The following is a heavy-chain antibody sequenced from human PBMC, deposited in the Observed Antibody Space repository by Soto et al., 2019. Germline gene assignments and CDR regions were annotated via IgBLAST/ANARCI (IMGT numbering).Heavy chain of an antibody. J-gene: IGHJ1*01. Sequence: QVQLVQSGAEVKKPGSSVKVSCKASGGTFSSYAISWVRQAPGQGLEWMGGIIPIFGTANYAQKFQGRVTITADESTSTAYLELSSLRSEYTAGYYCARDMDISGSMPWLFQHWGQGTLVTVSS. CDR3: ARDMDISGSMPWLFQH. CDR2: IIPIFGTA. V-gene: IGHV1-69*01. D-gene: IGHD3-22*01. CDR1: GGTFSSYA.